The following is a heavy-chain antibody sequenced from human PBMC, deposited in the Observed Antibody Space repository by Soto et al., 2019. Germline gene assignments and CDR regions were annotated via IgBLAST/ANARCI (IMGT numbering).Heavy chain of an antibody. V-gene: IGHV3-23*01. CDR2: ISGSGGSS. Sequence: EVQLLESGGGLVQPGGSLRLSCAASGFTFSSYAMSWVRQAPGKGLEWVSAISGSGGSSYYADSVMGRFTISRDNSKNTLYLQMNSLRAEDTAVYYCAKGGSSSLYWYFDLWGRGTLVTVSS. CDR1: GFTFSSYA. J-gene: IGHJ2*01. D-gene: IGHD6-6*01. CDR3: AKGGSSSLYWYFDL.